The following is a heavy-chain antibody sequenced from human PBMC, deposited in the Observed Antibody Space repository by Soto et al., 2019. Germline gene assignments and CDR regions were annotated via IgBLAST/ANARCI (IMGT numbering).Heavy chain of an antibody. V-gene: IGHV4-31*03. D-gene: IGHD3-3*01. J-gene: IGHJ4*02. CDR1: GGSISSGGYY. CDR2: IYYSGST. Sequence: SETLSLTYTVSGGSISSGGYYWSWIRQHPGKGLEWIGYIYYSGSTYYNPSLKSRVTISVDTSKNQFSLKLSSVTAADTAVYYCAVGRVLEWLLYGGVVDYWGQGTLVTVSS. CDR3: AVGRVLEWLLYGGVVDY.